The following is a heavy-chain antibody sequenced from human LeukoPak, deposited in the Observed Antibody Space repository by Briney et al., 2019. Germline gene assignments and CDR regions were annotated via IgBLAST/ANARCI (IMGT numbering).Heavy chain of an antibody. Sequence: PGGSLRLSCAASGFTFSSYGMHWVRQAPGKGLEWVAVISYDGSNKYYADSVKGRFTISRDNSKNSLYLQMNSLRAEDTAVYYCASLVEMATIEDYWGQGTLVTVSS. CDR3: ASLVEMATIEDY. J-gene: IGHJ4*02. V-gene: IGHV3-30*03. CDR1: GFTFSSYG. CDR2: ISYDGSNK. D-gene: IGHD5-24*01.